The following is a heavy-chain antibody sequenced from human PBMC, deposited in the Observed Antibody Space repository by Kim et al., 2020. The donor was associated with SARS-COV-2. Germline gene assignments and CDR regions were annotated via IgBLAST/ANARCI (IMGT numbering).Heavy chain of an antibody. V-gene: IGHV3-13*01. J-gene: IGHJ2*01. CDR1: GFTFSNSD. D-gene: IGHD1-26*01. Sequence: GGSLRLSCAASGFTFSNSDMHWVRQPTGKGLEWVSAIGVGGDTYYPVSVKGRFTISRENAKNSLYLQMNSLRAGDTAVYYCARETHDLSVSRGWYFDLWGRGTLVTVSS. CDR3: ARETHDLSVSRGWYFDL. CDR2: IGVGGDT.